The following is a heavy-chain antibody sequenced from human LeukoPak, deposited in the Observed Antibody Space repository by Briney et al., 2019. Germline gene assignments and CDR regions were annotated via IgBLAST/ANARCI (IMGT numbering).Heavy chain of an antibody. CDR2: IYSGGST. CDR1: GFTVSSNY. Sequence: PGGSLRLSCAASGFTVSSNYMSWVRQAPGKGLEWVSVIYSGGSTYYADSVKGRFTISRDNSKNTLYLQMNSLRAEDTAVYYCARDFSNDYGDYEDWFDPWGQGTLVTVSS. D-gene: IGHD4-17*01. V-gene: IGHV3-53*01. CDR3: ARDFSNDYGDYEDWFDP. J-gene: IGHJ5*02.